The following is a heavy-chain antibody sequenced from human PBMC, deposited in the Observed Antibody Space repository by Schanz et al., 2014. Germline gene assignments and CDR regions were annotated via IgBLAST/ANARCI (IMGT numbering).Heavy chain of an antibody. CDR1: GFSFSTYG. Sequence: VQLVESGGGVVQPGRSLRLSCAASGFSFSTYGMTWVRQAPGKGLEWVSSISSSSMYIYQADSMRGRFTISRDNAKNSLYLQVNNLSAEDTAVYYCVRDKKGFVAVAGRAPFDYGGQGTLVTVSS. CDR3: VRDKKGFVAVAGRAPFDY. D-gene: IGHD6-19*01. V-gene: IGHV3-21*01. CDR2: ISSSSMYI. J-gene: IGHJ4*02.